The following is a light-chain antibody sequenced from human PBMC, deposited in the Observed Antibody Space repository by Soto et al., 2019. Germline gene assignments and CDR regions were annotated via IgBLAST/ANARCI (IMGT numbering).Light chain of an antibody. CDR1: QSISNW. J-gene: IGKJ1*01. V-gene: IGKV1-5*01. CDR3: QQYHSYSPWT. CDR2: DAS. Sequence: DIQMTQSPSTLSASVGDRVTITCRASQSISNWLAWYQHKPGKAPKVVIYDASSLGSGVPSRFSGSGSGTEFTLTISSLQPGDSATYFCQQYHSYSPWTFGQGTKVEIK.